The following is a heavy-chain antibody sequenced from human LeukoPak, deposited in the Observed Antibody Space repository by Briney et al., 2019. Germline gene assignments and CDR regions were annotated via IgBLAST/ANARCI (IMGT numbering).Heavy chain of an antibody. V-gene: IGHV4-59*01. CDR3: AGGDFWSAYYFDY. CDR2: IYYSGST. J-gene: IGHJ4*02. Sequence: SETLSLTCTVSGGSISSYYWSWLRQPPGKGLEWIGYIYYSGSTNYNPSLKSRVTISVDTSKNQLSLKLSSVTAADTAVYYCAGGDFWSAYYFDYWGQGTLVTVSS. CDR1: GGSISSYY. D-gene: IGHD3-3*01.